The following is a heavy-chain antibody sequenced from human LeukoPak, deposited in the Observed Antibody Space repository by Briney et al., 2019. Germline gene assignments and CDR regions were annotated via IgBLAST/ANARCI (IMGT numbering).Heavy chain of an antibody. CDR2: ISYDGSNK. CDR3: ARVDQRYYYDSSGPGY. V-gene: IGHV3-30-3*01. D-gene: IGHD3-22*01. CDR1: GFTVSSNY. Sequence: GGSLRLSCAASGFTVSSNYMSWVRQAPGKGLEWVAVISYDGSNKYYADSVKGRFTISRDNSKNTLYLQMNSLRAEDTAVYYCARVDQRYYYDSSGPGYWGQGTLVTVSS. J-gene: IGHJ4*02.